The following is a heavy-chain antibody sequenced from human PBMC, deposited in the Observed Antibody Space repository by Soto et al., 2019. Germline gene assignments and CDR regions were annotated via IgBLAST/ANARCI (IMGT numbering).Heavy chain of an antibody. D-gene: IGHD2-15*01. CDR1: GFTASNAW. Sequence: PGGSLRLSCAASGFTASNAWMSWVRQAPGKGLEWVARIKNKRSGGTRDYAAPVQGRFTISRDDSKSTLYLQMDSLQSEDTAVYYCTTGYSGTEHDGFWGPGTMVTVSS. J-gene: IGHJ4*02. CDR2: IKNKRSGGTR. CDR3: TTGYSGTEHDGF. V-gene: IGHV3-15*01.